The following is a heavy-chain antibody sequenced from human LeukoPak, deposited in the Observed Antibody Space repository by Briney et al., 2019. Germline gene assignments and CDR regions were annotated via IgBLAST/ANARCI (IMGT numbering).Heavy chain of an antibody. CDR1: GGSISSSSYY. V-gene: IGHV4-39*07. D-gene: IGHD2-2*01. CDR3: ASYYARPHWFDP. Sequence: PSETLSLTCTVPGGSISSSSYYWGWIRQPPGKGLEWIGSIYYSGSTYYNPSLKSRVTISVDTSKNQFSLKLSSVTAADTAVYYCASYYARPHWFDPWGQGTLVTVSS. J-gene: IGHJ5*02. CDR2: IYYSGST.